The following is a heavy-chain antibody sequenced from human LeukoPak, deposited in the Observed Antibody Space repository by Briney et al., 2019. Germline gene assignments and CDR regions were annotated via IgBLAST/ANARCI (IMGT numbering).Heavy chain of an antibody. D-gene: IGHD1-14*01. CDR3: AKPGRFLLYYMDV. Sequence: SETLSLTCAVSGGPFSGYYWTWIRQSPGKGLEWIGEIDHSGGTHNNPSLRSRVTISVDTSKSQFSLKLTSVTAADTGVYYCAKPGRFLLYYMDVWGKGTTVTVSS. V-gene: IGHV4-34*01. CDR1: GGPFSGYY. CDR2: IDHSGGT. J-gene: IGHJ6*03.